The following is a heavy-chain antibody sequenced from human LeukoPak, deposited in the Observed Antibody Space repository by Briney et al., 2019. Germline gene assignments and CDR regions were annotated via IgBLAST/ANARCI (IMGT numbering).Heavy chain of an antibody. CDR1: GGSISSYY. Sequence: SETLSLTCTVSGGSISSYYWSWIRQPPGKGLEWIGYIYYSGSTNYNPSLKSRVTISVDTSKNQFSLKLSSVTAADTAVYYCAREAWYYDSSGYYYDTYYFDYWGQGTLVTVSS. CDR3: AREAWYYDSSGYYYDTYYFDY. J-gene: IGHJ4*02. D-gene: IGHD3-22*01. V-gene: IGHV4-59*01. CDR2: IYYSGST.